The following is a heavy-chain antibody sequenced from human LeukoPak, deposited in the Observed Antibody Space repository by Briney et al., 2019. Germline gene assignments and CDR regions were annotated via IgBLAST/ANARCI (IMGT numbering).Heavy chain of an antibody. CDR1: GYTFTSYP. CDR3: ARDGPGGVATI. CDR2: ISAYNGNT. Sequence: GASVKVSCKTSGYTFTSYPLNWVRQAPRQGLEWMGWISAYNGNTNYAQKLQGRVTMTTDTSTSTAYMELRSLRSDDTAVYYCARDGPGGVATIWGQGTLVTVSS. J-gene: IGHJ4*02. D-gene: IGHD5-12*01. V-gene: IGHV1-18*01.